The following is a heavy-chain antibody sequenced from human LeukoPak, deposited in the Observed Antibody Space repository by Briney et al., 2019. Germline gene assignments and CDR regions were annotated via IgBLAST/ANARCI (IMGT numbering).Heavy chain of an antibody. D-gene: IGHD2-15*01. J-gene: IGHJ6*02. Sequence: PGGSLRLSCAASGFTFSSYSMNWVRQAPGKGLEWVSSISSSSSYIYYADSVKGRFTISRDNAKNSLYLQMNSLRAEDTAVYYCARDPPRLTSGYYYGMDVWGQGTTVTVSS. CDR1: GFTFSSYS. CDR3: ARDPPRLTSGYYYGMDV. CDR2: ISSSSSYI. V-gene: IGHV3-21*01.